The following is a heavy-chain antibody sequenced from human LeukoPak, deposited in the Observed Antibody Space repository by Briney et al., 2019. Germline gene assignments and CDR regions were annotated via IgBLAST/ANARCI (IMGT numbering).Heavy chain of an antibody. CDR3: VKGYCSSTSCYVGHFDY. V-gene: IGHV3-64D*06. CDR2: ISSNGGST. D-gene: IGHD2-2*01. Sequence: GGSLRLSCSASGFTFSSYAMHWVRQAPGKGLEYVSAISSNGGSTYYADSVKGRFAISRDNSKNTLYLQMSSLRAEDTAVYYCVKGYCSSTSCYVGHFDYWGQGTLVTVSS. J-gene: IGHJ4*02. CDR1: GFTFSSYA.